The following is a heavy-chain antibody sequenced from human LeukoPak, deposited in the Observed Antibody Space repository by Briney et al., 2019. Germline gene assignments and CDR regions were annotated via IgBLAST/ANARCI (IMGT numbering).Heavy chain of an antibody. CDR1: GFTFSDHW. D-gene: IGHD6-13*01. Sequence: HPGGSLRLSCVASGFTFSDHWMHWVRQAPGKGLEWVSRIRKDGDETDYADSVKGRFTISRDNSKNTLYLQMNSLRAEDTAVYYCARAQKDPHSSSWPVRRSDPWGQGTLVTVSS. J-gene: IGHJ5*02. V-gene: IGHV3-74*01. CDR3: ARAQKDPHSSSWPVRRSDP. CDR2: IRKDGDET.